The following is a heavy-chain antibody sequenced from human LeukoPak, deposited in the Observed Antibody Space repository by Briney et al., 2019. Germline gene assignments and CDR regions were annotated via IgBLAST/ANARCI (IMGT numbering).Heavy chain of an antibody. J-gene: IGHJ6*04. CDR2: IKQDGSEK. V-gene: IGHV3-7*01. D-gene: IGHD3-10*01. CDR3: ARAPLLLWFGELLSVDV. CDR1: GFTFSSYW. Sequence: GGSLRLSCAASGFTFSSYWMSWVRQAPGKGLEWVANIKQDGSEKYYVDSVKGRFTISRDNAKNSLYLQMNSLRAGDTAVYYCARAPLLLWFGELLSVDVWGKGTTVTVSS.